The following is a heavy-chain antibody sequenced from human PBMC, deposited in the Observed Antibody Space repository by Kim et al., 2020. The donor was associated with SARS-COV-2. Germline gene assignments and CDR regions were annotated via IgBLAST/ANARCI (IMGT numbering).Heavy chain of an antibody. CDR2: IKEDGSVK. V-gene: IGHV3-7*01. Sequence: GGSLRLSCAASGFTFSAYWISWVRQAPGKGLEWVANIKEDGSVKDYVDSVKGRFTISRDNAENSLYLQMNSLTAEDTAVYYCVSQQVVVAWGQGTLVTVSS. D-gene: IGHD6-13*01. CDR1: GFTFSAYW. J-gene: IGHJ5*02. CDR3: VSQQVVVA.